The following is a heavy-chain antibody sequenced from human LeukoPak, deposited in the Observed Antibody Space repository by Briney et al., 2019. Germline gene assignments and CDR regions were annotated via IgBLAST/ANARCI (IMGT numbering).Heavy chain of an antibody. V-gene: IGHV3-21*06. CDR2: ISSSSSYM. CDR3: ARDRDVPAIGMDV. J-gene: IGHJ6*02. Sequence: PGGSLRLSCAASGFTFSSYTMNWVRQALGKGLEWVSSISSSSSYMYYADSVKGRFTISRDNAKNSLYLQMNSLRAEDTAVYYCARDRDVPAIGMDVWGQGTTVTVSS. CDR1: GFTFSSYT.